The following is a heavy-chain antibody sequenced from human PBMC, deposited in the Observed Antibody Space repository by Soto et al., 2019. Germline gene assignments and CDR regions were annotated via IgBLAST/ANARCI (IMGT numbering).Heavy chain of an antibody. Sequence: ASVKVSCKASGYTFTSYGISWVRQAPGQGLEWMGWISAYNGNTNYAQKLQGRVTMTTDTSTSTAYMELRSLRSDDTAVYYCARDRDIVVVPAAIGYYYYGMDVWGQGTTVTVSS. V-gene: IGHV1-18*04. CDR1: GYTFTSYG. D-gene: IGHD2-2*01. CDR2: ISAYNGNT. CDR3: ARDRDIVVVPAAIGYYYYGMDV. J-gene: IGHJ6*02.